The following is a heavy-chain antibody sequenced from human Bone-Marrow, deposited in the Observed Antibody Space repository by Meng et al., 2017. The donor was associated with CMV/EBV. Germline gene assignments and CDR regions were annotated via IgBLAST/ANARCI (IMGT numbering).Heavy chain of an antibody. V-gene: IGHV4-34*01. CDR1: GGSFSGYY. CDR3: ARLVWEQLAHGVDV. CDR2: IHHSGST. Sequence: SETLSLTCAVYGGSFSGYYWSWIRQPPGKGLEWIGEIHHSGSTYYNPSLKSRVTISVDTSKNQFSLKLSSVTAADTAVYYCARLVWEQLAHGVDVWGQGTTVTVSS. D-gene: IGHD6-13*01. J-gene: IGHJ6*02.